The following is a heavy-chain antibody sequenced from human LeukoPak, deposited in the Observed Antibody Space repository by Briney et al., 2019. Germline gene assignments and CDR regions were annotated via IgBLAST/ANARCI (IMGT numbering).Heavy chain of an antibody. V-gene: IGHV3-21*01. CDR1: GFTFSSYA. J-gene: IGHJ4*02. CDR2: ISSSSSYI. D-gene: IGHD6-6*01. Sequence: GGSLRLSCAASGFTFSSYAMGWVRQAPGKGLEWVSSISSSSSYIYYADSVKGRFTISRDNAKNSLYLQMNSLRAEDTAVYYCARGGIAARPFDYWGQGTLVTVSS. CDR3: ARGGIAARPFDY.